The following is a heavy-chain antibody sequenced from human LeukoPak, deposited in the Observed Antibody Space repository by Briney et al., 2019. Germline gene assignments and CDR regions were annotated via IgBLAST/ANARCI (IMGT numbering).Heavy chain of an antibody. Sequence: SETLSLTCTVSGGSISSYYWSWIRQPPGKGLEWIGYIYYSGSTNYNPSLKSRVTISVDTSKNQFSLKLSSVTAADTAVYYCARLWFGELFIDPWGQGTLVTVSS. V-gene: IGHV4-59*01. J-gene: IGHJ5*02. CDR1: GGSISSYY. D-gene: IGHD3-10*01. CDR3: ARLWFGELFIDP. CDR2: IYYSGST.